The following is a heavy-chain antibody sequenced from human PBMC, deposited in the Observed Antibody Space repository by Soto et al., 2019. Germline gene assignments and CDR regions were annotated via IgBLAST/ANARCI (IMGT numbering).Heavy chain of an antibody. CDR3: ARVLVTTSLVPWFDP. CDR2: IYYSGST. CDR1: GGSISSGGYY. Sequence: SETLSLTCTVSGGSISSGGYYWSWIRQHPGKGLEWIGYIYYSGSTYYNPSLKSRVTISVDTSKNQFSLKLSSVTAADTAVYYCARVLVTTSLVPWFDPWGQGTLVTVSS. D-gene: IGHD4-4*01. V-gene: IGHV4-30-4*08. J-gene: IGHJ5*02.